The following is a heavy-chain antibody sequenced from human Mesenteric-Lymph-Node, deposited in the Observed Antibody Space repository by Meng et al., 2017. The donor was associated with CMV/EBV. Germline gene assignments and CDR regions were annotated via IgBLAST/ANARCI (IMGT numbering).Heavy chain of an antibody. V-gene: IGHV3-66*02. CDR3: ARASVTIGFDP. D-gene: IGHD4-11*01. Sequence: GGSLRLSCAASGFSFGNFGMGWVRQAPGKGLEWVSVIYSGGSTYYADSVKGRFTISRDNSKNTLYLQMNSLRAEDTAVYYCARASVTIGFDPWGQGTLVTVSS. J-gene: IGHJ5*02. CDR2: IYSGGST. CDR1: GFSFGNFG.